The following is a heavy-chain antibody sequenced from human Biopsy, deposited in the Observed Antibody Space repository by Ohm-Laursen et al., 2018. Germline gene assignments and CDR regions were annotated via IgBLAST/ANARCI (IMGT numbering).Heavy chain of an antibody. CDR3: ARVEDSTRHWYFDL. V-gene: IGHV1-2*02. D-gene: IGHD2-2*01. CDR2: VSPAGAIT. CDR1: GYTFTGHS. J-gene: IGHJ2*01. Sequence: GSSVKVSCKASGYTFTGHSIHWMRQAPGQRLEWVGWVSPAGAITNYAQKFQGRVTMTSDTSTTTVFMELTSLRSDDTAMYYCARVEDSTRHWYFDLWGRGTQVTVSS.